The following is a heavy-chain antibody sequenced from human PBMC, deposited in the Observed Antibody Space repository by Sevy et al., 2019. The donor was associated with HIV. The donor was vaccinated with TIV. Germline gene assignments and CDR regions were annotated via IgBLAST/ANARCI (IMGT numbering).Heavy chain of an antibody. Sequence: GGSLILSCAASGFTFSSYAMHWVRQAPGKGLEWVAVISYDGSNKYYADSVKGRFTISRDNSKNTLYLQMNSLRAEDTAVYYCARDQLAFGGVIVERYFDYWGQGTLVTVSS. CDR2: ISYDGSNK. V-gene: IGHV3-30*04. CDR1: GFTFSSYA. D-gene: IGHD3-16*02. J-gene: IGHJ4*02. CDR3: ARDQLAFGGVIVERYFDY.